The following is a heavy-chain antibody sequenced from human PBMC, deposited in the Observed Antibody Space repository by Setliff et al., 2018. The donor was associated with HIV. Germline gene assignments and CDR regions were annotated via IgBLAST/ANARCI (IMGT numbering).Heavy chain of an antibody. CDR2: VYHSGST. V-gene: IGHV4-59*08. CDR3: ARLRSELGVFDY. D-gene: IGHD1-26*01. Sequence: SETLSLTCTVSGGSISSDYWSWIRQPPGKGLEWIGYVYHSGSTNYNPSLKSRVTISVDTSKNQFPMKLRSVTAADTAVYYCARLRSELGVFDYWVQGTLVTVSS. CDR1: GGSISSDY. J-gene: IGHJ4*02.